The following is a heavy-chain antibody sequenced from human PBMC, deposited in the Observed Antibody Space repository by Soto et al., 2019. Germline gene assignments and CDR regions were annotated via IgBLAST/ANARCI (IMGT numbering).Heavy chain of an antibody. J-gene: IGHJ5*02. CDR2: INPNSGGT. V-gene: IGHV1-2*04. CDR3: ARAVLDYDFWSGYAHGSDWFDP. Sequence: QVQLVQSGAEVKKPGASVKVSCKASGYTFTGYYMHWVRQAPGQGLEWMGWINPNSGGTNYAQKFQGWVTMTRDTSISTASMELSRLRSDDTGVYYCARAVLDYDFWSGYAHGSDWFDPWGQGTLVTVSS. D-gene: IGHD3-3*01. CDR1: GYTFTGYY.